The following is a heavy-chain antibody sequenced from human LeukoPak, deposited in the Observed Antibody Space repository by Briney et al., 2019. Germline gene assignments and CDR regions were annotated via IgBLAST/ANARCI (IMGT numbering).Heavy chain of an antibody. Sequence: PGGSLRLSCAASGFTFSNYAMSWVRQAPGKGLEWVSAISNSGGSTYYADSVRGRFTISRDNSKNTLYLQMSSLRAEDTAVYCCARNPKYCSSNSCYNHWGQGTLVTVSS. D-gene: IGHD2-2*02. CDR2: ISNSGGST. CDR1: GFTFSNYA. V-gene: IGHV3-23*01. J-gene: IGHJ5*02. CDR3: ARNPKYCSSNSCYNH.